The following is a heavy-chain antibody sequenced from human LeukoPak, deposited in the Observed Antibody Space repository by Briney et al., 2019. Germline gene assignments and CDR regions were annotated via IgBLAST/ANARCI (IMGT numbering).Heavy chain of an antibody. Sequence: GGSLRLPCAASGFTFSSYGMHWVRQAPGKGLEWVAVISYDGSNKYYADSVKGRFTISRDNSKNTLYLQMNSLRAEDTAVYYCAKVWDYYDSSPLDYWGQGTLVTVSS. V-gene: IGHV3-30*18. J-gene: IGHJ4*02. CDR2: ISYDGSNK. CDR3: AKVWDYYDSSPLDY. D-gene: IGHD3-22*01. CDR1: GFTFSSYG.